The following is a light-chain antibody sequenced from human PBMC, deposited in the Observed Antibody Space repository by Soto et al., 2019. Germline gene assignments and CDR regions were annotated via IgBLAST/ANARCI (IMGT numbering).Light chain of an antibody. CDR2: GNS. CDR1: SSNIGAGYD. Sequence: QSVLTQPPSVSGAPGQRVTISCTGSSSNIGAGYDVPWYQQLPGTAPKLLIYGNSNRPSGVPDRFSGSKSGTSASRAITGLQAEDEADYSCQAYDSSLSGPIFGGGTKLTVL. V-gene: IGLV1-40*01. CDR3: QAYDSSLSGPI. J-gene: IGLJ2*01.